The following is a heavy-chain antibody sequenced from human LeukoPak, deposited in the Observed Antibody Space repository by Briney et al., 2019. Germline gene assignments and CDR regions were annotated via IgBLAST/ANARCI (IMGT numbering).Heavy chain of an antibody. CDR3: AKDRNPRYDIPGGNWFDP. CDR2: IYSGGST. CDR1: GFTVSSNY. V-gene: IGHV3-53*01. Sequence: GGSLRLSCAASGFTVSSNYMSWVRQAPGKGLEWVSVIYSGGSTYYADSVKGRFTISRDNSKNTLYLQMNSLRAEDTAVYYCAKDRNPRYDIPGGNWFDPWGQGTLVTVSS. J-gene: IGHJ5*02. D-gene: IGHD3-9*01.